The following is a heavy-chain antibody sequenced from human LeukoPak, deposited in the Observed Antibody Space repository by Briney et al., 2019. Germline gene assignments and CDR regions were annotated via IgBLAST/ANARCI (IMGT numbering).Heavy chain of an antibody. CDR1: GFTFSSYW. V-gene: IGHV3-7*01. J-gene: IGHJ5*02. Sequence: GGSLRLSCAASGFTFSSYWMSWVRQAPGKGLEWVASIKQDGSEKYYVDSVKGRFTISRDNAKNSLYLQMNSLRAEDTAVYYCARVGYSSGWYQGAWFDPWGQGTLVTVSS. CDR3: ARVGYSSGWYQGAWFDP. D-gene: IGHD6-19*01. CDR2: IKQDGSEK.